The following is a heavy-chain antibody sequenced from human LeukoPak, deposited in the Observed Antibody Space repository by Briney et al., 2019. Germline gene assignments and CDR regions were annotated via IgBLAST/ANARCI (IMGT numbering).Heavy chain of an antibody. V-gene: IGHV3-30-3*01. Sequence: QPGGSLRLSCAASGFTFSSNAIHWVRQAPGKGLEWVAEISYDGGNTYYADSVKGRFTISRDNSKNTPYLQMNSLRAEDTAVYYCAKEGAGIYFDYWGQGTLVTVSS. CDR2: ISYDGGNT. CDR3: AKEGAGIYFDY. CDR1: GFTFSSNA. D-gene: IGHD1-1*01. J-gene: IGHJ4*02.